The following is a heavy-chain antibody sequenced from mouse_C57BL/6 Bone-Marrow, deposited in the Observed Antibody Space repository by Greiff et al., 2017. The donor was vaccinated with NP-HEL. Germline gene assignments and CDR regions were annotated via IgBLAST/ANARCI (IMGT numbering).Heavy chain of an antibody. CDR2: IDPENGDT. V-gene: IGHV14-4*01. CDR1: GFNIKDDY. J-gene: IGHJ4*01. CDR3: TTPAKRAMDY. Sequence: EVKLQESGAELVRPGASVKLSCTASGFNIKDDYMHWVKQRPEQGLEWIGWIDPENGDTEYASKFQGKATITADTSSNTAYLQLSSLTSEDTAVYYCTTPAKRAMDYWGQGTSVTVSS.